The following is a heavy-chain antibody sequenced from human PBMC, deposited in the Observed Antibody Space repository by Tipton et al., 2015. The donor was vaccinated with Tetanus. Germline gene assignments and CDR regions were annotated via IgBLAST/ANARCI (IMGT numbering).Heavy chain of an antibody. J-gene: IGHJ4*02. Sequence: TLSLTCTVSGGSVRRGSYSWNWIRQPPGKGLEWIGYIFYGGTTNYNPSLKSRVTISLDTSKNQFSLQLSSVTAAVTAVYYCARDLGTSGFLWGQGTLVTVSS. CDR1: GGSVRRGSYS. CDR2: IFYGGTT. D-gene: IGHD1-7*01. V-gene: IGHV4-61*01. CDR3: ARDLGTSGFL.